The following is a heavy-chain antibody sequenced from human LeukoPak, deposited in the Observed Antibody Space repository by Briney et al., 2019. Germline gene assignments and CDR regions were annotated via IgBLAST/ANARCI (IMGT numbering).Heavy chain of an antibody. CDR1: GFTVSSNY. D-gene: IGHD3-22*01. J-gene: IGHJ6*02. CDR3: ARDSRASYYYDSSGGYYYYYYGMDV. Sequence: GGSLRLSCAASGFTVSSNYMSWVRQAPGKGLEWVSGIYSGGSTYYADSLKGRFTISRDNSKNTLYLQMNSLRAEDTAVYYCARDSRASYYYDSSGGYYYYYYGMDVWGQGTTVTVSS. CDR2: IYSGGST. V-gene: IGHV3-66*01.